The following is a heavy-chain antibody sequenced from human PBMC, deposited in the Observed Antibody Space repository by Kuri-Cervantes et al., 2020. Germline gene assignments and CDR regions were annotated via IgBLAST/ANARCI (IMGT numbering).Heavy chain of an antibody. CDR3: ARAPDWSSSSWFDSAAYYFDY. CDR2: INPSGGST. CDR1: GYTFTSYY. J-gene: IGHJ4*02. V-gene: IGHV1-46*01. D-gene: IGHD6-13*01. Sequence: ASVKVSCKASGYTFTSYYMHWVRQAPGQGLEWMGIINPSGGSTSYAQKFQGRVTMTRNNSISTAYMDQSSLRSEDTAVYYCARAPDWSSSSWFDSAAYYFDYWGQGTLVTVSS.